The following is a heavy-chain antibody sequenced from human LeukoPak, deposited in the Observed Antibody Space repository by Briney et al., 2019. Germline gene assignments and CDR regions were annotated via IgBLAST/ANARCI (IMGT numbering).Heavy chain of an antibody. CDR3: AREEYSYGNRY. J-gene: IGHJ4*02. V-gene: IGHV3-30*04. CDR2: ISYDGSNK. Sequence: GGSLRLSCAASGFAFSSYAMHWVREAPGKGLEWVAVISYDGSNKYYADSVKGRFTISRDNSKNTLYLQMNSLRAEDTAVYYCAREEYSYGNRYWGQGTLVTVSS. CDR1: GFAFSSYA. D-gene: IGHD5-18*01.